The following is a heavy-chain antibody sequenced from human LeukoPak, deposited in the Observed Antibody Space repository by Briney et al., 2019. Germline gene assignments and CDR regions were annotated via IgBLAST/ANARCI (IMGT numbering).Heavy chain of an antibody. D-gene: IGHD6-13*01. CDR3: AREMGATAGAHFDY. CDR1: GYTFTSYY. Sequence: ASVKVSCKASGYTFTSYYMHWVRQAPGQGLEWTGIINPSDGSTTDTEKLQGRVTMTRDTSTSTLYMEVSSLRSEDTAVYYCAREMGATAGAHFDYWGQGTLVTVSS. J-gene: IGHJ4*02. CDR2: INPSDGST. V-gene: IGHV1-46*04.